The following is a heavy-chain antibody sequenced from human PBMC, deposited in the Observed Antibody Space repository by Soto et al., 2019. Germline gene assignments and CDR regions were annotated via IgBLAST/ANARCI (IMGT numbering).Heavy chain of an antibody. V-gene: IGHV1-18*01. Sequence: QVQLVQSGAEVTKPGASVKVSCKASGYTFTSYGISWVRQAPGQGLEWMGWISAYNGNTNYAQKLQGRVTMTTDTSTSTSYMELRSLRSDDTAVYYCARGSGYCSGGSCHSDFDYWGQGTLVTVSS. D-gene: IGHD2-15*01. CDR3: ARGSGYCSGGSCHSDFDY. CDR1: GYTFTSYG. J-gene: IGHJ4*02. CDR2: ISAYNGNT.